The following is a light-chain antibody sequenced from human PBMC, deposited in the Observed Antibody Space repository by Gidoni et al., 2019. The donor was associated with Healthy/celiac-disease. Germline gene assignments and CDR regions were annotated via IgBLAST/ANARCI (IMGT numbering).Light chain of an antibody. CDR1: QSVSSN. CDR2: GAS. V-gene: IGKV3-15*01. Sequence: EIVMTQSPATLSVSPGERATLSCRASQSVSSNLAWYQQKPGQAHRLLIHGASTRATGIPARFSGSGSGTEFTLTISSLQSEDFAVYYCQQYNNWPRTFXXXTKVEIK. CDR3: QQYNNWPRT. J-gene: IGKJ1*01.